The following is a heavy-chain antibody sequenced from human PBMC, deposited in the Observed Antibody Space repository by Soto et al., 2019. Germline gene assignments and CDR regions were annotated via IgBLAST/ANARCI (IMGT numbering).Heavy chain of an antibody. CDR2: MFYSGLT. CDR3: APLSVSLSGPYGIHV. CDR1: GGSFSSGAFY. V-gene: IGHV4-39*01. J-gene: IGHJ6*02. D-gene: IGHD2-15*01. Sequence: SETLSLTCNVSGGSFSSGAFYWGWIRQPPGKGLEWIGSMFYSGLTYYNPSLKSRVTLSVDTSKNQFSVRLNSVTAADTAVYYCAPLSVSLSGPYGIHVWGQGTTVTVSS.